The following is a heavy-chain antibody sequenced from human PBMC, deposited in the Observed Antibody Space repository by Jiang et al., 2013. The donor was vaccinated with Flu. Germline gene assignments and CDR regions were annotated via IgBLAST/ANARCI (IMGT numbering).Heavy chain of an antibody. CDR2: ISPYNGNK. CDR3: ARDYCDDGSCYFDY. Sequence: VSCTASGYNLTTYILTWVRQAPGQGLEWMGWISPYNGNKKYAQKLQDRVTMTTDTSTTTAYMELRSLISDDTAVYYCARDYCDDGSCYFDYWGQGTLVTVSS. V-gene: IGHV1-18*04. CDR1: GYNLTTYI. D-gene: IGHD2-15*01. J-gene: IGHJ4*02.